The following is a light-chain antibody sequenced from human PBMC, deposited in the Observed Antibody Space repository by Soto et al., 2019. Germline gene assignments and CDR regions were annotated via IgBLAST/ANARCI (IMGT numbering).Light chain of an antibody. CDR3: QQSYTTPVYS. J-gene: IGKJ2*01. CDR1: QDISSY. Sequence: IRMTQSPSSLSASPGDRVTITCRASQDISSYLAWYQQKPGKAPNLLIYVASTLQSGVPSRFSGSGSGTDFTLTISSLQPEDFATYFCQQSYTTPVYSFGQGTKVDIK. V-gene: IGKV1-8*01. CDR2: VAS.